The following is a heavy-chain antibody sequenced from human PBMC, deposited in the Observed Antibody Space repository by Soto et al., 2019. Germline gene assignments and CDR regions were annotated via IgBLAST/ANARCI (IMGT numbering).Heavy chain of an antibody. CDR1: GFTFSSYG. CDR2: ISYDGSNK. J-gene: IGHJ6*02. Sequence: QVQLVESGGGVVQPGRSLRLSCAASGFTFSSYGMHWVRQAPGKGLEWVAVISYDGSNKYYADSVKGRFTISRDNSKNTLYLXXXXXXAXXXXXXXXXXXXXXXXXYCYYGMDVWGQGTTVTVSS. CDR3: XXXXXXXXXYCYYGMDV. V-gene: IGHV3-30*03. D-gene: IGHD2-15*01.